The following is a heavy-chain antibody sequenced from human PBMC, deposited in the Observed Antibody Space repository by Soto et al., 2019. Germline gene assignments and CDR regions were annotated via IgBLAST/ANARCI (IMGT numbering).Heavy chain of an antibody. D-gene: IGHD1-7*01. CDR1: GFTFSSYA. CDR2: ISGSGGST. CDR3: AKAYGITGTTNWYFDL. Sequence: EVQLLESGGGLVQPGGSLRLSCAASGFTFSSYAMSWVRQAPGKGLEWVSAISGSGGSTYYADSVKGRFTISRDNSKNTLYLQMTSLRAEDSAVYYCAKAYGITGTTNWYFDLWGRGTLVTVSS. V-gene: IGHV3-23*01. J-gene: IGHJ2*01.